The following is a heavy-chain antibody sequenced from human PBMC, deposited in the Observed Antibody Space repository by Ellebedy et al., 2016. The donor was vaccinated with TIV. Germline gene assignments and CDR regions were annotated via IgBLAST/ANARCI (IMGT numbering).Heavy chain of an antibody. J-gene: IGHJ4*02. D-gene: IGHD3-22*01. CDR2: ISPVGGST. CDR1: GFTLSGHA. V-gene: IGHV3-23*01. CDR3: VKLDSSGFYYGRLDY. Sequence: GGSLRLSCAASGFTLSGHAMSWVRQTPGKGLEWVSGISPVGGSTYYVDSVKGRFTISRDNSKKTVHLQMNSLRAEDTAVYYCVKLDSSGFYYGRLDYWGQGTLVAVSS.